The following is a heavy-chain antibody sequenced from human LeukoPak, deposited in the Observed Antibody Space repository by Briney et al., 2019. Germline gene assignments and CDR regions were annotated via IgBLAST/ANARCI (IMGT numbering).Heavy chain of an antibody. D-gene: IGHD1-26*01. CDR1: GGSISRYY. CDR2: IYYSGST. Sequence: PSETLSLTCTVSGGSISRYYWSWIRQPPGKGLEWIGYIYYSGSTNYNPSLKSRVTISVDTSKNQFSLKLSSVTAADTAVYYCARESMGATTDYWGQGTLVTVSS. J-gene: IGHJ4*02. V-gene: IGHV4-59*01. CDR3: ARESMGATTDY.